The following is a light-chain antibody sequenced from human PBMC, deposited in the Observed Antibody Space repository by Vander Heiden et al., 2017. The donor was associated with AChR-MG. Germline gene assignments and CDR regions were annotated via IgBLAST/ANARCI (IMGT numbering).Light chain of an antibody. Sequence: IVLTQSQGTLSLSPGETVTLSCRASQIISSNYLAWYQHRPGQAPTLLIYGASIRATGIPARFSGSGSGTDFTLTISRLESEDFAVYYCHQYGSSPRTFGQGTRVEI. J-gene: IGKJ1*01. V-gene: IGKV3-20*01. CDR1: QIISSNY. CDR3: HQYGSSPRT. CDR2: GAS.